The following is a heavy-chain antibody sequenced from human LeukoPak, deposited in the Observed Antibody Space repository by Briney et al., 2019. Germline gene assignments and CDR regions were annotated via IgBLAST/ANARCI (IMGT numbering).Heavy chain of an antibody. V-gene: IGHV3-33*06. CDR1: GFTFSSYG. D-gene: IGHD3-9*01. CDR2: IWYDGSNK. J-gene: IGHJ4*02. Sequence: GGSLRLSCAASGFTFSSYGMHWVRQAPGKGLEWVAVIWYDGSNKYYADSVKGRFTISRDNSKNTLYLQMNSLRAEDTAVYYCAKIGYFDPFLDFDYWGQGTLVTVSS. CDR3: AKIGYFDPFLDFDY.